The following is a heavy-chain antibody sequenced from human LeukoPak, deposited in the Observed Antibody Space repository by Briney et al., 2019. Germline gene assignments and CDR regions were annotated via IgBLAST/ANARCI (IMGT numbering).Heavy chain of an antibody. CDR2: INSDGSST. Sequence: QPGGSLRLSCAASGFTFDDYDMHWVRQAPGKGLEWVSRINSDGSSTSYADSVKGRFTISRDNAKNTLYLQMNSLRAEDTAVYYCARPDYYDSSGYYDYWGQGTLVTVSS. CDR1: GFTFDDYD. V-gene: IGHV3-74*01. CDR3: ARPDYYDSSGYYDY. D-gene: IGHD3-22*01. J-gene: IGHJ4*02.